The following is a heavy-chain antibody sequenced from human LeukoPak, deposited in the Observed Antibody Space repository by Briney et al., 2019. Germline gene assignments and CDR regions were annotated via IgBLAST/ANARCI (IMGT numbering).Heavy chain of an antibody. CDR2: IYHSGST. D-gene: IGHD2-2*03. CDR1: GYSISSGYY. V-gene: IGHV4-38-2*01. CDR3: ARHESGYCSSTSCYPYYMDV. J-gene: IGHJ6*03. Sequence: PSETLSLTCAVSGYSISSGYYWGWIRPPPGKGLEWIGSIYHSGSTYYNPSLKSRVTISVDTSKNQFSLKLSSVTAADTAVYYCARHESGYCSSTSCYPYYMDVWGKGTTVTVSS.